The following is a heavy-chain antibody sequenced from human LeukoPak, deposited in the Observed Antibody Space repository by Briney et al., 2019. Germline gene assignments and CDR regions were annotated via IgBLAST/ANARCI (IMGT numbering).Heavy chain of an antibody. J-gene: IGHJ3*02. CDR3: AKAAGTGLGAFDI. CDR1: GCTFDDYA. V-gene: IGHV3-9*03. Sequence: GGSLRLSCAASGCTFDDYAMHWVRQAPGKGLEWVSGISWNSGSIGYADSVKGRFTISRDNAKNSLYLQMNSLRAEDMALYYCAKAAGTGLGAFDIWGQGTMVTVSS. CDR2: ISWNSGSI. D-gene: IGHD6-13*01.